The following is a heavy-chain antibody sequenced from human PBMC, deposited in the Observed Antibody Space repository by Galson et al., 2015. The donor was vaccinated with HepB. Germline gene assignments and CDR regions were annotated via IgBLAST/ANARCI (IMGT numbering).Heavy chain of an antibody. CDR1: GFTFSSYS. J-gene: IGHJ2*01. CDR3: ARPIAAAGDWYFDL. Sequence: SLRLSCAASGFTFSSYSMNWVRQAPGKGLEWVSYISSSSSYTNYADSVKGRFTISRDNAKNSLYLQMNSLRAEDTAVYYCARPIAAAGDWYFDLWGRGTLVTVSS. V-gene: IGHV3-21*05. CDR2: ISSSSSYT. D-gene: IGHD6-13*01.